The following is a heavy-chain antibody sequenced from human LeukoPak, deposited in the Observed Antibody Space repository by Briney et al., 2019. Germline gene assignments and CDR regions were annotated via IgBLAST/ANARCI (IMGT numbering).Heavy chain of an antibody. D-gene: IGHD2-15*01. CDR3: ARWVVVAANFDS. V-gene: IGHV3-30*02. Sequence: GGSLRLSCAASGFTFSSYGMHWVRQAPGKGLEWVAFIRYDGSNKYYADSVKGRFTISRDNAKNSLYLQMNSLRAEDTAVYYCARWVVVAANFDSWGQGTLVTVSS. CDR1: GFTFSSYG. J-gene: IGHJ4*02. CDR2: IRYDGSNK.